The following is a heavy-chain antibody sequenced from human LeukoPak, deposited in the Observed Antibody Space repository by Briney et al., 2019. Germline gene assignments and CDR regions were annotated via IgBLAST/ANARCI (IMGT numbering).Heavy chain of an antibody. Sequence: GESLRLACAAYGFTFSSYGMDWVRQPPGKGLEWKAFISYDGSNKYYADSVNGRFTISRDNSKNTLYLQMNSLRAEDTALYYCAKESLRGVIYYYYGMDVWGQGTTVTVSS. CDR1: GFTFSSYG. CDR3: AKESLRGVIYYYYGMDV. CDR2: ISYDGSNK. J-gene: IGHJ6*02. D-gene: IGHD3-10*01. V-gene: IGHV3-30*18.